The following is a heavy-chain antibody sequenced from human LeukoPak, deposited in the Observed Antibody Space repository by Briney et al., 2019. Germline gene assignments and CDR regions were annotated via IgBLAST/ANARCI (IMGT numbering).Heavy chain of an antibody. CDR2: INPSGGST. D-gene: IGHD1-1*01. CDR1: GYTFTSYY. CDR3: ARRGWNQRPLDY. Sequence: ASVKVPCKASGYTFTSYYMHWVRQAPGQGLEWMGIINPSGGSTSYAQKFQGRVTMTRDMSTSTVYMELSSLRSEDTAVYYCARRGWNQRPLDYWGQGTLVTVSS. J-gene: IGHJ4*02. V-gene: IGHV1-46*01.